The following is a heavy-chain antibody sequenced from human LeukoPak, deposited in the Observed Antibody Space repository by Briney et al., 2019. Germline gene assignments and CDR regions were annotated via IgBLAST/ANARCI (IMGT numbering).Heavy chain of an antibody. CDR1: GGTFSSYA. D-gene: IGHD6-13*01. CDR2: IIPIFGTA. Sequence: SVKVSCKASGGTFSSYAISWVRQAPGQGLEWMGGIIPIFGTANYAQKFQGRVTITADESTSTAYMELSSLRSEDTAVYYCARGPLRAAAGTHFDYWGQGTLVTVSS. V-gene: IGHV1-69*13. CDR3: ARGPLRAAAGTHFDY. J-gene: IGHJ4*02.